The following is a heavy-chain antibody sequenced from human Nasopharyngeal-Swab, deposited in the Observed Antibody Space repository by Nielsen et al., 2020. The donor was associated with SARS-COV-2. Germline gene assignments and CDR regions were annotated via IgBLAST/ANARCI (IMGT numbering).Heavy chain of an antibody. D-gene: IGHD2-2*01. CDR2: TYYSGST. V-gene: IGHV4-39*07. J-gene: IGHJ4*02. CDR3: ARDAGGYCSSTSCYAIPI. Sequence: SETLSLTCTVSGGSISSSSYYWGWIRQPPGKGLEWIGSTYYSGSTYYNPSLKSGVTLSVDTSKNQFSLKLSSVTAADTAVYYCARDAGGYCSSTSCYAIPIWGQGTLVTVSS. CDR1: GGSISSSSYY.